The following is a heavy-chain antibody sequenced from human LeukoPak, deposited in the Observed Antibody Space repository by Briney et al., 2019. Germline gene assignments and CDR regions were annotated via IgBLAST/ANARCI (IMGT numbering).Heavy chain of an antibody. Sequence: SVKVSCKXPGGTFSSDAISWVRQAPGQGLEWMGRIIPIFGTANYAQKFQGRVTITTDESTSTAYMELSSLRSEDTAVYYCAREPVAAAAPYGWFDPWGQGTLVTVSS. J-gene: IGHJ5*02. D-gene: IGHD6-13*01. CDR2: IIPIFGTA. CDR3: AREPVAAAAPYGWFDP. V-gene: IGHV1-69*05. CDR1: GGTFSSDA.